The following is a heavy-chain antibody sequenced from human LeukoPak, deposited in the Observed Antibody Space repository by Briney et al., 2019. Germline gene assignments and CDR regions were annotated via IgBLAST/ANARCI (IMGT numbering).Heavy chain of an antibody. CDR3: ARDRSPPRIWFGELFDAFDI. J-gene: IGHJ3*02. V-gene: IGHV4-61*02. CDR1: GGSISSGSYY. D-gene: IGHD3-10*01. Sequence: PSQTLSLTCTVSGGSISSGSYYWSWIRQPAGKGLEWIGRIYTSGSTHYNPSLKSRVTISVDTSKNQFSLKLSSVTAADTAVYYCARDRSPPRIWFGELFDAFDIWGQGTMVTVSS. CDR2: IYTSGST.